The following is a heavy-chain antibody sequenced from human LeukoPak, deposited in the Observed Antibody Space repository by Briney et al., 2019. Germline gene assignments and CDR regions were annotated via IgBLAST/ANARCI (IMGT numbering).Heavy chain of an antibody. V-gene: IGHV1-69*13. Sequence: AASVKVSCKASGGTFSSYAISWVRQAPGQGLEWMGGIIPIFGTANYAQKFQGRVTITADESTSTAYMELSSLRSEDTAVYYCARAWIDFWSGYYTHFDYWGQGTLVTLSS. D-gene: IGHD3-3*01. J-gene: IGHJ4*02. CDR1: GGTFSSYA. CDR3: ARAWIDFWSGYYTHFDY. CDR2: IIPIFGTA.